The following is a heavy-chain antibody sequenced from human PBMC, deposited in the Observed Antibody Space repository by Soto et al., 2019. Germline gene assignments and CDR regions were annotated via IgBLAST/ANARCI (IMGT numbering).Heavy chain of an antibody. J-gene: IGHJ6*02. CDR3: AKISSAHYYYYVMGV. Sequence: EVQLLESGGGLVQPVGSLRLSCVASGFTFSDYAMSWVRHVPGKGLEWVSAITDSGVSTYYADSVKGRFTISRDNSKNTLFLQMNSLRVEDTAIYFCAKISSAHYYYYVMGVWGQGTTVTVSS. CDR2: ITDSGVST. V-gene: IGHV3-23*01. D-gene: IGHD3-22*01. CDR1: GFTFSDYA.